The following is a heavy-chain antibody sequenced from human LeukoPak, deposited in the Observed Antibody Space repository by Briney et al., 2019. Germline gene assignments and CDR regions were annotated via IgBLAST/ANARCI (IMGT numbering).Heavy chain of an antibody. CDR2: IYYSGST. D-gene: IGHD1-26*01. V-gene: IGHV4-39*01. Sequence: SETLSLTCTVSSGSISSSSYYWGWIRQPPGKGLEWIGNIYYSGSTYYNPSLKSRVTIYVDTSKNQFSLRLSSVTAADTAVYYCARLVVGATFDYWGQGTLVTVSS. J-gene: IGHJ4*02. CDR1: SGSISSSSYY. CDR3: ARLVVGATFDY.